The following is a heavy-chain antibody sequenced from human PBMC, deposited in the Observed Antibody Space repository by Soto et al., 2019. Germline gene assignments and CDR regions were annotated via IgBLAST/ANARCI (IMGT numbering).Heavy chain of an antibody. Sequence: QVQLVESGGGVVQPGRSLRLSCAASGFTFSSYGMHRVRQAPGKGLEWVAVIWYDGSNKYYADSVKGRFTISRDNSKNTLYLQMNSLRAEDTAVYYCAREGRSSGWGFDYWGQGTLVTVSS. D-gene: IGHD6-19*01. CDR2: IWYDGSNK. J-gene: IGHJ4*02. CDR3: AREGRSSGWGFDY. CDR1: GFTFSSYG. V-gene: IGHV3-33*01.